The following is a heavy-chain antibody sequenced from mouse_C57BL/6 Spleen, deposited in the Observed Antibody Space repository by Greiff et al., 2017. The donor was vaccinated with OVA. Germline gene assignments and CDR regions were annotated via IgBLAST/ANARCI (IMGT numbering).Heavy chain of an antibody. J-gene: IGHJ2*01. Sequence: EVQLVESGGDLVKPGGSLKLSCAASGFTFSSYGMSWVRQTPDKRLEWVATISSGGSYTYYPDSVKGRFTISRDNAKNTLYLQMSSLKSEDTAMYYCARPTGPFDYWGQGTTLTVSS. V-gene: IGHV5-6*01. D-gene: IGHD4-1*02. CDR2: ISSGGSYT. CDR3: ARPTGPFDY. CDR1: GFTFSSYG.